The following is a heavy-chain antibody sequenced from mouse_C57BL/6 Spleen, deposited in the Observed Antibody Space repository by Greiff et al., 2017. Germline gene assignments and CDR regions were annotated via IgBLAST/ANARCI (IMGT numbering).Heavy chain of an antibody. CDR3: ARSYYSNQRELFFAY. V-gene: IGHV1-64*01. CDR2: IHPNSGRT. J-gene: IGHJ3*01. CDR1: GYTFTSYW. Sequence: QVQLKESGAELVKPGASVKLSCTASGYTFTSYWMHWVKQRPGQGLEWIGMIHPNSGRTNYNEKFKSKATLTVDKSSSTAYMQLSSLTSEDSAVYDCARSYYSNQRELFFAYWGQGTLVTVSA. D-gene: IGHD2-5*01.